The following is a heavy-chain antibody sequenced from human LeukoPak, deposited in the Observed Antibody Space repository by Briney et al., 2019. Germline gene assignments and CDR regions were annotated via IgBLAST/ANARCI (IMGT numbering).Heavy chain of an antibody. J-gene: IGHJ4*02. Sequence: PSQTLSLTCTVSGGSISSGDYYWSWIRQPPGKGLEWIGYIYYSGSTYYNPSLKSRVTISVDTSKNQFSLKLSSVTAADTAVYYCARGEGDGYFGDYWGQGTLVTVSS. CDR3: ARGEGDGYFGDY. D-gene: IGHD5-24*01. CDR1: GGSISSGDYY. CDR2: IYYSGST. V-gene: IGHV4-30-4*08.